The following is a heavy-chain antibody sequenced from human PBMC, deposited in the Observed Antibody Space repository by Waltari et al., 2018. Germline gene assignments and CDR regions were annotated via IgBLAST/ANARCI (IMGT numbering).Heavy chain of an antibody. CDR2: SYSGGST. CDR1: GFTVSSNY. V-gene: IGHV3-53*01. Sequence: EVQLVESGGGLIQPGGSLRLSCAASGFTVSSNYMSWVRQAPGKGLEWDSLSYSGGSTIDADSVKGRFTISRDDSKNTLYLQMNSLRAEDTAVYYCARETYYDRSGYFRLGAFDIWGQGTVVTVSS. D-gene: IGHD3-22*01. CDR3: ARETYYDRSGYFRLGAFDI. J-gene: IGHJ3*02.